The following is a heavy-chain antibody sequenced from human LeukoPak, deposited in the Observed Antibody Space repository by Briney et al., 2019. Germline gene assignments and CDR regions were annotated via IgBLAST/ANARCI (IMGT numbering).Heavy chain of an antibody. CDR3: TRVASRVMTTYYFDY. V-gene: IGHV3-49*03. CDR1: GFTFSSYT. Sequence: GGSLRLSCAASGFTFSSYTMSWFRQAPGKGLEWVAFIRSRAYGATTEYAASVKGRFTISRDDSESIAYLHMNSLKTGDTAVYCCTRVASRVMTTYYFDYWGQGALVTVSS. D-gene: IGHD3-16*01. CDR2: IRSRAYGATT. J-gene: IGHJ4*02.